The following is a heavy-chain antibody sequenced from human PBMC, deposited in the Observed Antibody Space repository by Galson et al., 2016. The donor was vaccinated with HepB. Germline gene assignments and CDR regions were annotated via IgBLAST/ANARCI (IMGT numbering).Heavy chain of an antibody. CDR3: GRERKKIRESQYSYAMDV. D-gene: IGHD3-10*01. Sequence: SAISGDSVSSNNAAWTWIRQSPSGGVEGLGRTYYRSKGYNDYSVSVKSRININPDTSKNQFPLQMNSVTPEDTAVYFCGRERKKIRESQYSYAMDVWGQGTTVTVSS. V-gene: IGHV6-1*01. J-gene: IGHJ6*02. CDR2: TYYRSKGYN. CDR1: GDSVSSNNAA.